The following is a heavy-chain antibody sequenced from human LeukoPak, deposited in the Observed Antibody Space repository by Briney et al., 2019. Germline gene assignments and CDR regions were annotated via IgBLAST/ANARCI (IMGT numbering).Heavy chain of an antibody. CDR3: AKDLLPTEVYYFDY. D-gene: IGHD2-21*01. J-gene: IGHJ4*02. Sequence: GGSLRLSCAVSGFTFSSYAMSWVRQAPGKGLEWVSAISGSGGSTYYADSVKGRFTISRDNSKNTLYLQMNSLRAEDTAVYYCAKDLLPTEVYYFDYWGQGTLVTVSS. CDR2: ISGSGGST. V-gene: IGHV3-23*01. CDR1: GFTFSSYA.